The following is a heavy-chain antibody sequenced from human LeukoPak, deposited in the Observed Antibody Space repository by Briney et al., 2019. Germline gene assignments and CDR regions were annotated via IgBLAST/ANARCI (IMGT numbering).Heavy chain of an antibody. V-gene: IGHV4-59*01. Sequence: PSETLSLTCTVSGGSISSYYWSWIRQTPGKGLEWIGYIYYSGSTNFNPSLKSRVTISVDASKNQFSLKMSSVTAADTAVYFCARGGPPGYYYDYYMDVWGKGTTVTISS. J-gene: IGHJ6*03. CDR1: GGSISSYY. CDR2: IYYSGST. CDR3: ARGGPPGYYYDYYMDV.